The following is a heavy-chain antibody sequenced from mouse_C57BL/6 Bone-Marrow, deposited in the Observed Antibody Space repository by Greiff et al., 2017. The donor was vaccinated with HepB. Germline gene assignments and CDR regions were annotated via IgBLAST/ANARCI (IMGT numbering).Heavy chain of an antibody. V-gene: IGHV1-87*01. J-gene: IGHJ4*01. CDR1: YTFSRRVH. D-gene: IGHD1-1*01. Sequence: QVQLQQSGPELSRPWASVKISCQAFYTFSRRVHFAIRDTNYWMQWVTQRPGQGLEWIGAIYPGHGDTSYKQKFKGKATLTAVKSSSTAYIQRSTLTSEDSAFYYSACYYYGRPYDMDDWGKGTSVTVAS. CDR3: SEDSAFYYSACYYYGRPYDMDD. CDR2: GQGLEWIG.